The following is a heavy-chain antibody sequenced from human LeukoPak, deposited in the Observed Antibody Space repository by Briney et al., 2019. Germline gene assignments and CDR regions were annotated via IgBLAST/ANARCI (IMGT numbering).Heavy chain of an antibody. Sequence: PSETLSLTCTVPDGSISSTNSYWGWIRQPPEKGLEWIGNIDSSGTSHYSPVLKSRVTISLDTSKSHFSLRLTSVTAADTAVYYCARLIDYGGFYFYYYMDVWGKGTSVTVSS. V-gene: IGHV4-39*02. CDR3: ARLIDYGGFYFYYYMDV. J-gene: IGHJ6*03. CDR1: DGSISSTNSY. CDR2: IDSSGTS. D-gene: IGHD4/OR15-4a*01.